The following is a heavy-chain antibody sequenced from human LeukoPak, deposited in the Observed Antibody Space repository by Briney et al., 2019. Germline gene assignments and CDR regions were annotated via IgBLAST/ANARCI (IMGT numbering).Heavy chain of an antibody. V-gene: IGHV3-23*01. CDR3: AKIQKTRLAAAANGPFDY. CDR1: GFTFSSYA. Sequence: PGGSLRLSCAASGFTFSSYAMSWVRQAPGKGLEWVSAISGSGGSTYYADSVKGRFTISRDNSKNTLYLQMNSLRAEDTAVYYCAKIQKTRLAAAANGPFDYWGQGTLVTVSS. J-gene: IGHJ4*02. D-gene: IGHD6-13*01. CDR2: ISGSGGST.